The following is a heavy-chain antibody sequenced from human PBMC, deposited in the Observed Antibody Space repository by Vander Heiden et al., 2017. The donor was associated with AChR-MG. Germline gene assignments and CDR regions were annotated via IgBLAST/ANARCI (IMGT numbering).Heavy chain of an antibody. V-gene: IGHV3-9*01. Sequence: SGFTFDDYAMHWVRQAPGKGLEWVSGISWNSGSIGYADSVKGRFTISRDNAKNSLYLQMNSLRAEDTALYYCAKGSRSDYFDYWGQGTLVTVSS. CDR3: AKGSRSDYFDY. CDR2: ISWNSGSI. D-gene: IGHD4-17*01. CDR1: GFTFDDYA. J-gene: IGHJ4*02.